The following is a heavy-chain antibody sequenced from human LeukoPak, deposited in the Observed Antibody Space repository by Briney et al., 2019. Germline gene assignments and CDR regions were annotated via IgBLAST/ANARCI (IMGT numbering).Heavy chain of an antibody. CDR3: ARDAHYYDSSGYWILGRDYYYYYYMDV. J-gene: IGHJ6*03. CDR2: INPNSGGT. D-gene: IGHD3-22*01. V-gene: IGHV1-2*02. Sequence: GASVKVSCKASGYTFTGYYMHWVRQAPGQGLEWMGWINPNSGGTNYAQKFQGRVTMTRDTSISTAYMELSRLRSDDTAVYYCARDAHYYDSSGYWILGRDYYYYYYMDVWGKGTTVTISS. CDR1: GYTFTGYY.